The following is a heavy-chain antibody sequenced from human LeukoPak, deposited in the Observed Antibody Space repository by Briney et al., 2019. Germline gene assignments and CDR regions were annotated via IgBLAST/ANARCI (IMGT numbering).Heavy chain of an antibody. CDR2: INHSGST. Sequence: SETLSLTCAVYGGSFSGYYWSWIRQPPGKGLEWIGEINHSGSTNYNPSLKSRVTISVDTSKNQFPLKLSSVTAADTAVYYCARRAQGSSGYYGWFDPWGQGTLVTVSS. CDR3: ARRAQGSSGYYGWFDP. D-gene: IGHD3-22*01. J-gene: IGHJ5*02. CDR1: GGSFSGYY. V-gene: IGHV4-34*01.